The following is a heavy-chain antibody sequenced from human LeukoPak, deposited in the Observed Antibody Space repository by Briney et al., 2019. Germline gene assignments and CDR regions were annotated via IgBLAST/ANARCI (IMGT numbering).Heavy chain of an antibody. CDR3: AREGPGSYYVDFDY. V-gene: IGHV1-18*01. CDR2: ISAYNGNT. CDR1: GYTFTSYG. J-gene: IGHJ4*02. Sequence: VASVKVSCKASGYTFTSYGISWVRQAPGQGLEWMGWISAYNGNTNYAQKLRGRVTMTTDTSTSTAYMELRSLRSDDTAVYYCAREGPGSYYVDFDYWGQGTLVTVSS. D-gene: IGHD1-26*01.